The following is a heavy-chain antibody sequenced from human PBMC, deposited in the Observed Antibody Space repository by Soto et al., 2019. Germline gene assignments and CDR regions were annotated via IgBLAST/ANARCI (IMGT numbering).Heavy chain of an antibody. J-gene: IGHJ4*02. D-gene: IGHD5-12*01. Sequence: SETLSLTCAVYGGSFSGYYWSWIRQPPGKGLEWIGEINHSGSTNYNPSLKSRVTISVDTSKNQFSLKLSSVTAADTAVYYCARGGRWLQLDYWGQGTLVTVS. CDR2: INHSGST. V-gene: IGHV4-34*01. CDR1: GGSFSGYY. CDR3: ARGGRWLQLDY.